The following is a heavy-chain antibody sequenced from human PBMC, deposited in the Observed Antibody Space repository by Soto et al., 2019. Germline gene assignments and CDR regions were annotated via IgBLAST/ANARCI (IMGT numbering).Heavy chain of an antibody. D-gene: IGHD2-15*01. V-gene: IGHV4-59*01. CDR1: GGSISNYY. J-gene: IGHJ5*02. CDR3: ARIYCSGGSCYGRTNWFDP. Sequence: QVQLQESGPGLVKPSETLSLTCTVSGGSISNYYWSWIRQSPGKGLEWIGYIYYSGSTNYNPSLTRRLTISLNTSKNQFSLKLSSVTAADTAVYYCARIYCSGGSCYGRTNWFDPWGQGALVTVSS. CDR2: IYYSGST.